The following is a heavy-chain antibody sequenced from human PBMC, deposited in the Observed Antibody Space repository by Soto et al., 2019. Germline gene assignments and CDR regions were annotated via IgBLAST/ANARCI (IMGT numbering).Heavy chain of an antibody. J-gene: IGHJ5*02. D-gene: IGHD6-19*01. CDR2: ISSSSSTI. Sequence: PGGSLRLSCAASGFTFSSYSMNWVRQAPGKGLEWVSYISSSSSTIYYADSVKGRFTISRDNAKNSLYLQMNSLGAEDTAVYYCARNSLMYSSGPAPLDPWGQGTLVTVSS. CDR3: ARNSLMYSSGPAPLDP. V-gene: IGHV3-48*01. CDR1: GFTFSSYS.